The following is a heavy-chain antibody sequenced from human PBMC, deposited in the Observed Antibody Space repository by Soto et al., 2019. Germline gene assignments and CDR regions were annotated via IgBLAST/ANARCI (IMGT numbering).Heavy chain of an antibody. Sequence: PSETLSLTCAVYGGSFSGYYWSWIRQPPGKGLEWIGEINHSGSTNYNPSLKSRVTISVDTSKNQFSLKLSSVTAADTAVYYCARRRITMVRGALRYYYYGMDVWGQGTTVT. D-gene: IGHD3-10*01. J-gene: IGHJ6*02. V-gene: IGHV4-34*01. CDR3: ARRRITMVRGALRYYYYGMDV. CDR1: GGSFSGYY. CDR2: INHSGST.